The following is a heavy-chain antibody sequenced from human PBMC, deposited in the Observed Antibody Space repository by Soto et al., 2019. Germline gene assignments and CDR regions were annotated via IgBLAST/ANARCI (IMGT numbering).Heavy chain of an antibody. D-gene: IGHD5-12*01. CDR3: ASDQMPIYSGYDGRSAHYYYYGMDV. Sequence: SVKVSCKASGGTFSTYAISWVRQAPGQGLEWMGGIIPFFAKANYAQRFQGRVMITADESTTTAYMELSSLRSDDTAVYYCASDQMPIYSGYDGRSAHYYYYGMDVWGPGPPLTVS. CDR2: IIPFFAKA. CDR1: GGTFSTYA. J-gene: IGHJ6*02. V-gene: IGHV1-69*13.